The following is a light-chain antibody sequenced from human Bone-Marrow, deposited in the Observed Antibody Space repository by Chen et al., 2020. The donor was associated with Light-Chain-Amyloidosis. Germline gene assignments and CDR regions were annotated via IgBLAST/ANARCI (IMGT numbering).Light chain of an antibody. CDR2: SHT. CDR3: AAWDDSLNGWV. Sequence: QSVLTQPPSASGTPGQRVTISCSGSSSNIGGNPVNWYQQFPGTAPKVLIYSHTQRPSGVPDRFSGSKSGTSASLAISGLQSDDEADYYCAAWDDSLNGWVFGGGTKLTVL. J-gene: IGLJ3*02. CDR1: SSNIGGNP. V-gene: IGLV1-44*01.